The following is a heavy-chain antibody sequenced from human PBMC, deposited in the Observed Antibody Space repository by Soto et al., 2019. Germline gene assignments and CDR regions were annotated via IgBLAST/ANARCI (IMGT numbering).Heavy chain of an antibody. CDR3: ARAAYRYGYREDE. D-gene: IGHD5-18*01. CDR2: IYYSRRP. Sequence: QVQLQESGPGLVKPSQTLSLTCTVSGGSISSGDYYWSWIRQPPGKGLEWVGYIYYSRRPYHNPAHKSLVNHSVDTTNNQFSLKLSSVTAADTAVYYCARAAYRYGYREDEWGQGTLVTVSS. V-gene: IGHV4-30-4*01. J-gene: IGHJ4*02. CDR1: GGSISSGDYY.